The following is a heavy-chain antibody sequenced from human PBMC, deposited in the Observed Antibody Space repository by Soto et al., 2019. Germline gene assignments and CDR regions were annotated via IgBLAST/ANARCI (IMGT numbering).Heavy chain of an antibody. CDR1: GFTFSDYY. Sequence: LRLSCAASGFTFSDYYMSWIRQAPGKGLEWVSYISSSGSTIYHADSVKGRFTISRDNSKNTLYLQMNSLRAEDTAVYYCAKDLTGNVFSMSSSWANWFDPWGQGTLVTVSS. V-gene: IGHV3-11*01. J-gene: IGHJ5*02. CDR2: ISSSGSTI. CDR3: AKDLTGNVFSMSSSWANWFDP. D-gene: IGHD6-13*01.